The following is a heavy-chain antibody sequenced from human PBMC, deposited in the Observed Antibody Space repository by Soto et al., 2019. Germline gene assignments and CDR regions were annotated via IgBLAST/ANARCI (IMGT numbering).Heavy chain of an antibody. V-gene: IGHV3-23*01. Sequence: GASVKVSCKASGYTFTSYYMHWVRQSPGKGLEWVSTISGSGGSTYYADAVKGRFTISRDNSMGTLYLQMKSLRVEDTAIYYCAKEVSLGSTVDLGYWGQGALVTVSS. CDR1: GYTFTSYY. D-gene: IGHD7-27*01. CDR2: ISGSGGST. J-gene: IGHJ4*02. CDR3: AKEVSLGSTVDLGY.